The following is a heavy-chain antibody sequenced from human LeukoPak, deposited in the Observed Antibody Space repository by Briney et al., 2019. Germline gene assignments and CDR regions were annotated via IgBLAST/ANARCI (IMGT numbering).Heavy chain of an antibody. D-gene: IGHD5-24*01. CDR2: ISYDGSNK. CDR3: ATPPERWLHAPYYYGMDV. V-gene: IGHV3-30-3*01. Sequence: AGGSLRLSCAASGFTFSSYAMHWVRQAPGKGLEWVAVISYDGSNKYYADSVKGRFTISRDNSKNTLYLQMNSLRAEDTAVYYCATPPERWLHAPYYYGMDVWGQGTTVTVSS. J-gene: IGHJ6*02. CDR1: GFTFSSYA.